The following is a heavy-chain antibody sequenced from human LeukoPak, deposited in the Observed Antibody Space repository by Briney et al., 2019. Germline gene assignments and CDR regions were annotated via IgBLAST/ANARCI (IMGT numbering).Heavy chain of an antibody. CDR1: GFTVSSNY. J-gene: IGHJ6*03. CDR3: ARDLATIAHYYYYMDV. D-gene: IGHD5-12*01. CDR2: IDSGGST. V-gene: IGHV3-66*02. Sequence: PGGSLRLSCAASGFTVSSNYMSWVRQAPGKGLEWVSVIDSGGSTYYADSVKGRFTISRDNSKNTLYLQMNSLRAEDTAVYYCARDLATIAHYYYYMDVWGKGTTVTVSS.